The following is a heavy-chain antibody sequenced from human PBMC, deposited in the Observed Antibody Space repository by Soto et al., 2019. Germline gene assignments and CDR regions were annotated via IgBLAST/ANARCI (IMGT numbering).Heavy chain of an antibody. CDR3: ERTDCSSTSCYNYYYYGMDV. CDR1: GYSFTKYG. D-gene: IGHD2-2*01. V-gene: IGHV1-3*01. CDR2: INPGNGDT. Sequence: ASVKVSCKTSGYSFTKYGLHWVRQAPGERLEWMGWINPGNGDTKYSQKFQGRVTITRDTSATTAYMELSSLRSEDSAVFYCERTDCSSTSCYNYYYYGMDVWG. J-gene: IGHJ6*01.